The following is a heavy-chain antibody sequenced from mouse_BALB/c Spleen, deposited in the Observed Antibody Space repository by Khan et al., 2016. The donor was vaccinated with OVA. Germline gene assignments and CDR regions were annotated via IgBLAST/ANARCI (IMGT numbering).Heavy chain of an antibody. CDR3: TRLAYYYDSEGFAY. V-gene: IGHV5-6*01. D-gene: IGHD1-1*01. Sequence: VQLKESGGDLVKPGGSLKLSCAASGFTFSTYGMSWVRQAPDKRLEWVATVSTGGSYTYYPDSLKGRFPISRDNAKNTLYLQMSGLRSEDTAMFYCTRLAYYYDSEGFAYWGQGTLVTVSA. J-gene: IGHJ3*01. CDR2: VSTGGSYT. CDR1: GFTFSTYG.